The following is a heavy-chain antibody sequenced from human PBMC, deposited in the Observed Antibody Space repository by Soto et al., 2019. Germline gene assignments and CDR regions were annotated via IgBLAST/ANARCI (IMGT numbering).Heavy chain of an antibody. CDR1: GFTFSSYA. CDR3: XXEXGXXXXXD. V-gene: IGHV3-64*02. Sequence: EVQLVESGEGLVQPGESLRLSCAASGFTFSSYAMHWVRQAPGKGLEYVSAISSNGGSTYYADSVKGRFTISRDNSKNTLYLQMGSLRAXXXXXXXXXXEXGXXXXXDWXQGTLVT. J-gene: IGHJ4*02. CDR2: ISSNGGST.